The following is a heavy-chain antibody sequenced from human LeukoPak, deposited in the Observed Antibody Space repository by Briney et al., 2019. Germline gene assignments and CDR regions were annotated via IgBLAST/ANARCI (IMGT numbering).Heavy chain of an antibody. CDR2: INPNSGGT. CDR1: GYTFTGYY. D-gene: IGHD6-13*01. V-gene: IGHV1-2*06. CDR3: ARDPTPSSPRLAFFDNWFDP. J-gene: IGHJ5*02. Sequence: ASVKVPCKASGYTFTGYYMHWVRQAPGQGLEWMGRINPNSGGTNYAQKSQGRVTMTRDTSISTAYMELSRLRSDDTAVYYCARDPTPSSPRLAFFDNWFDPWGQGTLVTVSS.